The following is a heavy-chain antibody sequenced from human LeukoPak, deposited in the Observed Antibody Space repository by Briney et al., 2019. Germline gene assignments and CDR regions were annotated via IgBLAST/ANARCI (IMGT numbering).Heavy chain of an antibody. CDR1: GFTFSNYA. D-gene: IGHD3-22*01. V-gene: IGHV3-21*01. J-gene: IGHJ6*03. Sequence: PGGSLRLSCAASGFTFSNYAMSWVRQAPGKGLEWVSSMSRSSNYIYYADSVKGRFTISRDNAKNSLYLQMNSLRAEDTAVYYCARGGHYYDSSGYFVTPYYYYYMDVWGKGTTVTVSS. CDR2: MSRSSNYI. CDR3: ARGGHYYDSSGYFVTPYYYYYMDV.